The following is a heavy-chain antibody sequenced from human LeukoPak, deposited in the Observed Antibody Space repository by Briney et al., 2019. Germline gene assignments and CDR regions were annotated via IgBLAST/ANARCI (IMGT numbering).Heavy chain of an antibody. J-gene: IGHJ6*02. Sequence: PGGSLRLSCAASGFTFSDYYMSWIRQAPGKGLEWVGRIKSKTDGGTTDYAAPVKGRFTISRDDSKNTLYLQMNSLKTEDTAVYYCTTDDRSGGSSWYPWDYYYYGMDVWGQGTTVTVSS. CDR2: IKSKTDGGTT. CDR1: GFTFSDYY. V-gene: IGHV3-15*01. D-gene: IGHD6-13*01. CDR3: TTDDRSGGSSWYPWDYYYYGMDV.